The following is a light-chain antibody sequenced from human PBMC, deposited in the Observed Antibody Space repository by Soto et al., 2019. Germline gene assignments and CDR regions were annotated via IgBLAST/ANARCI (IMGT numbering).Light chain of an antibody. CDR2: NNN. CDR1: SSNIGSNY. Sequence: QSVLTQPPSVSGTPGQRVTISCSGSSSNIGSNYVYWYQQLPGTAPKLLIYNNNQWPSGVPDRISGSKSGTSASLAISGLRSEDEADYYCAAWDDSLSGVVFGGGTKLTVL. V-gene: IGLV1-47*01. CDR3: AAWDDSLSGVV. J-gene: IGLJ2*01.